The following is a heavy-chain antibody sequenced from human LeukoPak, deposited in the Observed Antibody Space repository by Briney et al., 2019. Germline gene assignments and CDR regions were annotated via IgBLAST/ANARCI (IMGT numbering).Heavy chain of an antibody. D-gene: IGHD3-22*01. CDR3: PSLTMIGNLDY. J-gene: IGHJ4*02. CDR2: IYHSGST. V-gene: IGHV4-59*01. Sequence: SETLSLTCTVSGGSISSYYWSWIRQPPGKGLEWIGYIYHSGSTNYNPSLKSRVTISVDTSKNQFSLKLSSVTAADTAVYYCPSLTMIGNLDYWRQGTLATVSP. CDR1: GGSISSYY.